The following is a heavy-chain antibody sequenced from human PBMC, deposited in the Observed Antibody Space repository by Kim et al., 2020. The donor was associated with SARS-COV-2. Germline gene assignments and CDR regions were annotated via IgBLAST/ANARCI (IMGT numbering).Heavy chain of an antibody. CDR3: ARAGALYCSGGSCPKRGFDY. D-gene: IGHD2-15*01. V-gene: IGHV4-31*02. Sequence: RVTISVDTSKNQFSLKLSSVTAADTAVYYCARAGALYCSGGSCPKRGFDYWGQGTLVTVSS. J-gene: IGHJ4*02.